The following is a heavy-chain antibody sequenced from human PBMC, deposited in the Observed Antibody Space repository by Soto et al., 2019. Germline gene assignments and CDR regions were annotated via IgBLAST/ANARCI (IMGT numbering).Heavy chain of an antibody. D-gene: IGHD6-6*01. V-gene: IGHV5-51*06. CDR2: IYPGDSNI. CDR3: ARDRDEYSIASGFDY. J-gene: IGHJ4*02. CDR1: GYSFSSHW. Sequence: GAALKISCKGSGYSFSSHWIGWVRQMPGKGLEWMGIIYPGDSNIRYSPSFEGQIDMSADRSINTAYLRLSSLKASATATYYCARDRDEYSIASGFDYWGQGTLVTVSS.